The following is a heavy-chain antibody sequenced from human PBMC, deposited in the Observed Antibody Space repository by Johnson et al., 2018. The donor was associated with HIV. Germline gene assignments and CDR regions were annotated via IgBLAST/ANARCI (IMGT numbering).Heavy chain of an antibody. J-gene: IGHJ3*02. D-gene: IGHD6-6*01. CDR2: ISWNSDGSST. CDR3: AKDGKTERRYSSSSVLNAFDI. CDR1: GFTFDDYG. Sequence: VQLVESGGGLVKPGGSLRLSCAAFGFTFDDYGMHWVRQAPGKGLEWVSGISWNSDGSSTSYADSVKGRFTISRDNAKNSLYLQMNSQRAEDTALYYCAKDGKTERRYSSSSVLNAFDIWGQGTMVTVSS. V-gene: IGHV3-9*01.